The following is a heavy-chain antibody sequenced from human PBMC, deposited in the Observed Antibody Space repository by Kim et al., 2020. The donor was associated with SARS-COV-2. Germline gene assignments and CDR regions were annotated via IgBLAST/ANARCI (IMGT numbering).Heavy chain of an antibody. D-gene: IGHD3-22*01. CDR2: INPNSGGT. J-gene: IGHJ5*02. CDR3: AREGWLGRQNWFDP. Sequence: ASVKVSCKASGYTFTGYYMHWVRQAPGQGLEWMGWINPNSGGTNYAQKFQGRVTMTRDTSISTAYMELSRLRSDDTAVYYCAREGWLGRQNWFDPWGQGTLVTVSS. V-gene: IGHV1-2*02. CDR1: GYTFTGYY.